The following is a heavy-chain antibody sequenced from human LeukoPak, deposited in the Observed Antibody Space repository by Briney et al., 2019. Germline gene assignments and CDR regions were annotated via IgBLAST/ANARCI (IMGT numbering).Heavy chain of an antibody. CDR2: IYHSGTS. J-gene: IGHJ3*02. V-gene: IGHV4-38-2*02. CDR1: GYSISSGYY. D-gene: IGHD3-9*01. Sequence: PSETLSLTCTVSGYSISSGYYWGWIRPPPGRGLEWIGSIYHSGTSYYNPSLKSRVTISVDTSKNQFSLNLSSVTAADTAVYYCARDLGRYYDRGTLSAFDIWGQGTMVTVSS. CDR3: ARDLGRYYDRGTLSAFDI.